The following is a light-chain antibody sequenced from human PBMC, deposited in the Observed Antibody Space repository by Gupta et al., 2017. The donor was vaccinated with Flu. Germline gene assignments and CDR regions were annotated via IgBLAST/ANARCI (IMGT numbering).Light chain of an antibody. CDR1: QSVRSY. J-gene: IGKJ4*01. CDR3: QQRSNWPQLT. Sequence: EIVLPHSPATLSLSPGESATLSCRASQSVRSYLAWYQQKPGLAPRLLSYDASNRATGIPARFSGSGSGTDLTRTSSSLEPEDFAVYYCQQRSNWPQLTFGGGTQVESK. CDR2: DAS. V-gene: IGKV3-11*01.